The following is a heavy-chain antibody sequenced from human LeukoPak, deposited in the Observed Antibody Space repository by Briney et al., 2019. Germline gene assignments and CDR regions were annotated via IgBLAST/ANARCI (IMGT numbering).Heavy chain of an antibody. CDR3: ARSVGDIGI. Sequence: TSQTLSLTCAISGDSVSSNSAAWHWIRQSPSRGLEWLARTYYRSKWYNYYARSLKSRIIIKPATSKDQFSLQLNSVTPEDTAVYYCARSVGDIGIWGQGTMVTVSS. CDR1: GDSVSSNSAA. D-gene: IGHD1-26*01. J-gene: IGHJ3*02. V-gene: IGHV6-1*01. CDR2: TYYRSKWYN.